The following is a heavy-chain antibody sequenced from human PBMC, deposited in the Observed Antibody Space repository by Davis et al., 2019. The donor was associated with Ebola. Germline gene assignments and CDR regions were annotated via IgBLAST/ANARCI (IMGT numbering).Heavy chain of an antibody. CDR1: RFTFSSYS. CDR2: ISSSGSYI. Sequence: GGSLRLSCAASRFTFSSYSMNWVRQAPGKGLEWVSSISSSGSYIYYADSVKGRCTISRDNAKNSLYLQLNSLRAEDTAVYYCARARYSDYWGQGTLVTVSS. J-gene: IGHJ4*02. CDR3: ARARYSDY. D-gene: IGHD1-14*01. V-gene: IGHV3-21*01.